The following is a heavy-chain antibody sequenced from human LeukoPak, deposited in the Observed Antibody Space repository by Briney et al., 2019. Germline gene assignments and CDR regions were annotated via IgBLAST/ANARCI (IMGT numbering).Heavy chain of an antibody. CDR3: AREGLGELTLDR. CDR1: GYTFTTYG. Sequence: GASVKVSSKSSGYTFTTYGITWVRQAPGQGLEWMGWISTDNGDTNYAQKLQGRVTMTTDTSTSTAYMELRSLRSDDTAVYYCAREGLGELTLDRWGQGTLVTVSS. CDR2: ISTDNGDT. D-gene: IGHD3-16*01. J-gene: IGHJ5*02. V-gene: IGHV1-18*01.